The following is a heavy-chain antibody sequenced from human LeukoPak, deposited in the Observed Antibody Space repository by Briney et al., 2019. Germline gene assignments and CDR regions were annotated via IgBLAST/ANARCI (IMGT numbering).Heavy chain of an antibody. CDR3: ARVLYDSSGYYEGYYYYYMDV. D-gene: IGHD3-22*01. CDR2: ISAYNGNT. CDR1: GYTFTSYG. J-gene: IGHJ6*03. V-gene: IGHV1-18*01. Sequence: ASVKVSCKASGYTFTSYGISWVRQAPGQGLEWMGWISAYNGNTNYARKLQGRVTMTTDTSTSTAYMELRSLRSDDTAVYYCARVLYDSSGYYEGYYYYYMDVWGKGTTVTVSS.